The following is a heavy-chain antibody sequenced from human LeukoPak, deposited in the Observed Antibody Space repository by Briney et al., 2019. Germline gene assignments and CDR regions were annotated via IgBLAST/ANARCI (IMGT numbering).Heavy chain of an antibody. CDR2: TSSGSDYI. V-gene: IGHV3-21*01. J-gene: IGHJ3*02. CDR3: TRGHSGSYQRTDAFDI. CDR1: GFXFISYS. D-gene: IGHD1-26*01. Sequence: PGGSLRLSCAASGFXFISYSINWVRQAPGKGLEWVSSTSSGSDYIYYADSMKGRFSTSRDNAKNSLYLRMNSLRVEDTAVYYCTRGHSGSYQRTDAFDIWGQGTMVTVSS.